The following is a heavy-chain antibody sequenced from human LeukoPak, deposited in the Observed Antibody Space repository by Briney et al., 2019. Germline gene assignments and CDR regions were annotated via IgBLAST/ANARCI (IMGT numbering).Heavy chain of an antibody. CDR1: GGTFSSYG. J-gene: IGHJ4*02. CDR3: ASSRDGYKYYFDY. V-gene: IGHV1-69*04. D-gene: IGHD5-24*01. CDR2: IIPILGIA. Sequence: GASVKVSCKASGGTFSSYGISWVRQAPGQGLEWMGRIIPILGIANYAQKFQGRVTITADKSTSTAYMELSSLRSEDTAVYYCASSRDGYKYYFDYWGQGTLVTVSS.